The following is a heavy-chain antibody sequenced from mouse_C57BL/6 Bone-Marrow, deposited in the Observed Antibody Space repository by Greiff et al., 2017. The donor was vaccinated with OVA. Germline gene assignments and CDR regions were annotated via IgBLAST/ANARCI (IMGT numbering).Heavy chain of an antibody. D-gene: IGHD1-1*01. CDR2: IHPNSGST. J-gene: IGHJ2*01. CDR3: ARPYYYGRDY. CDR1: GYTFTSYW. Sequence: VKLQQPGAELVKPGASVKLSCKASGYTFTSYWMHWVKQRPGQGLEWIGMIHPNSGSTNYNEKFKSKATLTVDKSSSTAYMQLSSLTSEDSAVYYCARPYYYGRDYWGQGTTLTVSS. V-gene: IGHV1-64*01.